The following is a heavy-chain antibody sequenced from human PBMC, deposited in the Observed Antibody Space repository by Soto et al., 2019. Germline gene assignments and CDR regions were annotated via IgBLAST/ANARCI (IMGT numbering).Heavy chain of an antibody. V-gene: IGHV5-51*01. CDR2: IYPDDSDA. CDR1: GYSFSNSW. D-gene: IGHD5-18*01. CDR3: ASLIGYNYAEGGLDY. Sequence: VQLVQSGAEVKKPGESLKISCKGFGYSFSNSWIAWVRQMPGKGLEWVGIIYPDDSDARYSPSFQGQVTISVDKSISTAYLQWNSLKASDTAIYYCASLIGYNYAEGGLDYWGQGTLVTVSS. J-gene: IGHJ4*02.